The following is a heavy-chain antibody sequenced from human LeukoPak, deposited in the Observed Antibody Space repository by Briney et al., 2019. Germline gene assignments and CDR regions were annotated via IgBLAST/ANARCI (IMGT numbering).Heavy chain of an antibody. CDR1: GFTFSSYG. Sequence: PGGPLRLSCAASGFTFSSYGMHWVRQAPGKGLEWVAVISYDGSNKYYADSVKGRFTISRDNSKNTLYLQMNSLRAEDTAVYYCARSGGDITMVRGAANWFDPWGQGTLVTVSS. CDR3: ARSGGDITMVRGAANWFDP. J-gene: IGHJ5*02. V-gene: IGHV3-30*03. CDR2: ISYDGSNK. D-gene: IGHD3-10*01.